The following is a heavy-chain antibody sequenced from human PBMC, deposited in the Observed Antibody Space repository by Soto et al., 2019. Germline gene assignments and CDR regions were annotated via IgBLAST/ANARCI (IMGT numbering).Heavy chain of an antibody. CDR3: VKDRGQSAVLRAYDF. J-gene: IGHJ4*02. Sequence: EVKLIESGGGRVQPGNSLRLSCSVAGFTFDDYAMHWVRQVPGRGLEWVSGITWNSGRFAYAHSVQGRFTISRDNAKNSLYLQMNNLRLEDTDLYYCVKDRGQSAVLRAYDFWGPGTLVTVSS. D-gene: IGHD3-3*01. CDR1: GFTFDDYA. CDR2: ITWNSGRF. V-gene: IGHV3-9*01.